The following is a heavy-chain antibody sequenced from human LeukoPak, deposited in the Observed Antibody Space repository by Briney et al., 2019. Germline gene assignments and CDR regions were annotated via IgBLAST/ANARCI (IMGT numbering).Heavy chain of an antibody. V-gene: IGHV3-21*01. CDR3: ARGLWTAHYYYYYGMDV. CDR2: ISSSSSYV. CDR1: GFTFTTYS. D-gene: IGHD3/OR15-3a*01. Sequence: GGSLRLSCAASGFTFTTYSMNWVRQAPGKGLEWVSAISSSSSYVYYADSVKGRFTISRDNAKNSLYLQVNSLRAEDTAVYYCARGLWTAHYYYYYGMDVWGQGTTVTVSS. J-gene: IGHJ6*02.